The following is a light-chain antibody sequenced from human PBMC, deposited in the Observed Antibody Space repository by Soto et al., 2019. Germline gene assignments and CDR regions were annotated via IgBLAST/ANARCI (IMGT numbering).Light chain of an antibody. CDR3: QQTYSNSLYT. Sequence: DIQMTQSPSSLSASVGDRVTITCRASESISSYLNWYQQRPGKAPKLLIYAASSLQSGVPSRFSGRGSGTDFTLTISNLQPEDLATYFCQQTYSNSLYTFGQGTTLDIK. J-gene: IGKJ2*01. CDR2: AAS. V-gene: IGKV1-39*01. CDR1: ESISSY.